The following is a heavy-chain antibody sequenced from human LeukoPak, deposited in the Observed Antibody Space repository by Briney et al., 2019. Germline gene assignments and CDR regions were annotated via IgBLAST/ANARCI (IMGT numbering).Heavy chain of an antibody. J-gene: IGHJ4*02. CDR1: GYTFTEFY. CDR3: ARGVGIDY. CDR2: INPNGGGI. Sequence: ASAKVSCKASGYTFTEFYIHWVRQAPGQGLEWMGWINPNGGGINYAQKFQGRVTLTRDTSITTAYMELSRLRSEDTALYYCARGVGIDYWGQGTLVTVSS. V-gene: IGHV1-2*02. D-gene: IGHD1-1*01.